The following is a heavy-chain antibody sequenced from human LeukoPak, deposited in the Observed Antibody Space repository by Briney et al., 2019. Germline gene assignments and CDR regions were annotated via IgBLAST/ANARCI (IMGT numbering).Heavy chain of an antibody. Sequence: SETLSLTRTVSGGSISSYYWSWIRQPPGKGLEWIGYIYYSGSTNYNPSLKSRVTISVDTSKNQFSLKLSSVTAADTAVYYCAVSATQGFVYWGQGTLVTVSS. V-gene: IGHV4-59*01. CDR3: AVSATQGFVY. J-gene: IGHJ4*02. D-gene: IGHD2-15*01. CDR2: IYYSGST. CDR1: GGSISSYY.